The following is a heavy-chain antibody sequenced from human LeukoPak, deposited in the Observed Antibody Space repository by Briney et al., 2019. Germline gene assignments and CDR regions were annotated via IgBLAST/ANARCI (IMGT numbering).Heavy chain of an antibody. CDR3: AKHGSGSYYKDAFDI. D-gene: IGHD3-10*01. Sequence: PSETLSLTCTVSGGSISSYYWSWIRQPPGKGLEWIGYIYYSGSTYYNPSLKSRVTISVDTSKNQFSLKLSSVTAADTAVYYCAKHGSGSYYKDAFDIWGQGTMVTVSS. V-gene: IGHV4-59*08. J-gene: IGHJ3*02. CDR1: GGSISSYY. CDR2: IYYSGST.